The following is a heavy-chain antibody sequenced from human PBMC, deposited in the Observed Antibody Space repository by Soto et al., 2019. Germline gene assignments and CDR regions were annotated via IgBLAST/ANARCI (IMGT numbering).Heavy chain of an antibody. CDR1: GFTFSSYG. D-gene: IGHD1-1*01. V-gene: IGHV3-33*01. Sequence: ESGGGVVQHGRSLRLSCAASGFTFSSYGIHWVRQAPGKGLEWVAVIWYDGSNKNYADSVKGRFTISRDNSKNTLYLQMSSLRAEDTAVYYCARDHSSGGYGMDVWGQGTTVTVSS. J-gene: IGHJ6*02. CDR2: IWYDGSNK. CDR3: ARDHSSGGYGMDV.